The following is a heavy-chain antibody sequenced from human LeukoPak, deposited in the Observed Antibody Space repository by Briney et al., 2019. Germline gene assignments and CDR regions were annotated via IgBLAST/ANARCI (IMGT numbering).Heavy chain of an antibody. CDR3: ARVTAAGHHFDY. CDR1: GFTFDDYA. CDR2: ISGDGGST. Sequence: GGSLRLSCAASGFTFDDYAMHWVRQAPGKGLEWVSLISGDGGSTYYADSVKGRFTISRDTAKNSLYLQMNSPRAEDTAVYYCARVTAAGHHFDYWGQGTLVTVSS. D-gene: IGHD6-13*01. V-gene: IGHV3-43*02. J-gene: IGHJ4*02.